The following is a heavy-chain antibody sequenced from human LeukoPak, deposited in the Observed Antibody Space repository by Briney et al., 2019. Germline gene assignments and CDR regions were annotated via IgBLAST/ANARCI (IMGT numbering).Heavy chain of an antibody. J-gene: IGHJ6*03. CDR3: AREHYFYYLDA. V-gene: IGHV3-23*01. CDR1: GFTFSVYA. CDR2: ISGSGGTT. Sequence: GGSLRLSCAASGFTFSVYAMSWVRQAPGKGLEWVSTISGSGGTTYNADSVKGRFTISRDNSKNTVSLQMNSLRAEDTAVYYCAREHYFYYLDAWGKGTTVTVSS.